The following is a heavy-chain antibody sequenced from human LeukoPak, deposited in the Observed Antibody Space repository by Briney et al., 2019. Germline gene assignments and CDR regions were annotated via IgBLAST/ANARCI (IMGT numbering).Heavy chain of an antibody. Sequence: PSETLSLTCTVSDGSISNYYWSWIRQPARKGLEWIGRIFISGSTNYNPSLESRVTMSLDTSKNQFSLNLNSVTAADTAVYYCARDDVDTPTFDYWGQGTLVTVSS. CDR3: ARDDVDTPTFDY. J-gene: IGHJ4*02. V-gene: IGHV4-4*07. CDR2: IFISGST. CDR1: DGSISNYY. D-gene: IGHD5-18*01.